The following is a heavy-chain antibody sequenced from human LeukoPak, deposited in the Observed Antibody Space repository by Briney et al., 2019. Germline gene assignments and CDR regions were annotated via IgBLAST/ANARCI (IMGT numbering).Heavy chain of an antibody. Sequence: ASVKVSCKASGYTFTSYGISWVRQAPGQGLEWMGWISAYNGNTNYAQKLQGRVTMTTDTSTSTAYMELRSLRSDDTAVYYRARDRGGSGSVEYFQHWGQGTLVTVSS. J-gene: IGHJ1*01. CDR1: GYTFTSYG. CDR3: ARDRGGSGSVEYFQH. D-gene: IGHD3-10*01. V-gene: IGHV1-18*01. CDR2: ISAYNGNT.